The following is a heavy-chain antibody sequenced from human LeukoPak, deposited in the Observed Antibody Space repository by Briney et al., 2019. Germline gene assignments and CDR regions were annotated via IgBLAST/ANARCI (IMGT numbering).Heavy chain of an antibody. CDR2: IIPIFGTA. J-gene: IGHJ6*03. CDR3: ARCYSNPALPDYYYYMDV. Sequence: SVKVSRKADGGAFTSYAITWLRQAPGQVPEWMGGIIPIFGTANYAQKFQGRVTITTDESTSTAYMELSSLRSEDTAVYYCARCYSNPALPDYYYYMDVWGKGTTVTVSS. CDR1: GGAFTSYA. V-gene: IGHV1-69*05. D-gene: IGHD4-11*01.